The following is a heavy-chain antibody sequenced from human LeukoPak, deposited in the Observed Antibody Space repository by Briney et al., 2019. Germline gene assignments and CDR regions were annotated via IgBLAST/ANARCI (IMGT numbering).Heavy chain of an antibody. D-gene: IGHD5-18*01. CDR2: FYYSGST. V-gene: IGHV4-59*01. Sequence: SETLSLTCTVAGGSISSYYWSWTRQPPGKGLEWIGYFYYSGSTNYNPSLKSRVTISVDTSKNQFSLKLSSVTAADTAVYYCARGLRGYSYGYWGQGTLVTVSS. J-gene: IGHJ4*02. CDR1: GGSISSYY. CDR3: ARGLRGYSYGY.